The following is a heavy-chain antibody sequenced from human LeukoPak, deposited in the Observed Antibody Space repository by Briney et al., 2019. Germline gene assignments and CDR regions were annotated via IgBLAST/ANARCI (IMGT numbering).Heavy chain of an antibody. Sequence: PGRSLRLSCAASGFTFSSYAMHWVRQAPGKGLEWVAVISYDGSNKYYADSVKGRFTISRDNSKNTLYLQMNSLRAEDTAVYYCARRASGGSGSSGPFDLWGQGTLVTVSS. CDR3: ARRASGGSGSSGPFDL. V-gene: IGHV3-30-3*01. CDR2: ISYDGSNK. J-gene: IGHJ5*02. CDR1: GFTFSSYA. D-gene: IGHD3-10*01.